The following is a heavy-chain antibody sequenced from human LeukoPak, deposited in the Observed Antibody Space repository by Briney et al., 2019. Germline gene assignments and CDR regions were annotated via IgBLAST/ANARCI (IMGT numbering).Heavy chain of an antibody. Sequence: PGGSLRLSCAASGFTFRSYSMNWVRQAPGKGLEWISYISSNGDIIKYADSVKGRFTISRGNAKNSLFLQMNSLRAEDTAIFYCARDGGWQDDYWGQGTLVTVSS. CDR1: GFTFRSYS. CDR3: ARDGGWQDDY. J-gene: IGHJ4*02. V-gene: IGHV3-48*01. CDR2: ISSNGDII. D-gene: IGHD3-16*01.